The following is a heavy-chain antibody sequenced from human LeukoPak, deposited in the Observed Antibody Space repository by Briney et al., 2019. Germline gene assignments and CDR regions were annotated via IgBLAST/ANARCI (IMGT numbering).Heavy chain of an antibody. CDR2: INPSGGST. D-gene: IGHD6-13*01. Sequence: ASVKVSCKASGYTFTSYYMHWVRQAPGQGLEWMGIINPSGGSTSYAQKFQGRVTMTRDTSTSTVYMELSSLRSEDTAVYYCARGAAAGTIDYYDMDVWGQGTTVTVSS. CDR1: GYTFTSYY. J-gene: IGHJ6*02. CDR3: ARGAAAGTIDYYDMDV. V-gene: IGHV1-46*01.